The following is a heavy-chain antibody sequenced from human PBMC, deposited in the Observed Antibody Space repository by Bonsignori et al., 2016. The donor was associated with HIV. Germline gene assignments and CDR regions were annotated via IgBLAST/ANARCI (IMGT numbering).Heavy chain of an antibody. CDR3: ARAGTTVTSTADY. J-gene: IGHJ4*02. D-gene: IGHD4-17*01. Sequence: WVRQAPGQGLEWMGWINPNSGGTNYAQKFQGRVTMTRDTSISTAYMELSRLRSDDTAVYYCARAGTTVTSTADYWGQGTLVTVSS. CDR2: INPNSGGT. V-gene: IGHV1-2*02.